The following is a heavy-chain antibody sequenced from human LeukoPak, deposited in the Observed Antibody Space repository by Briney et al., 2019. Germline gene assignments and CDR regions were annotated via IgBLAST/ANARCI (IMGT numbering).Heavy chain of an antibody. D-gene: IGHD6-6*01. CDR3: AKSPQAYSSSSLAWFDP. CDR2: IWYDGSNK. CDR1: GFTFSSYG. Sequence: GGSLRLSCAASGFTFSSYGMHWVRQAPGKGLEGVAVIWYDGSNKYYADSVEGRFTISRDNSKNTLYLQMNSLRAEDTAVYYCAKSPQAYSSSSLAWFDPWGQGTLVTVSS. V-gene: IGHV3-33*06. J-gene: IGHJ5*02.